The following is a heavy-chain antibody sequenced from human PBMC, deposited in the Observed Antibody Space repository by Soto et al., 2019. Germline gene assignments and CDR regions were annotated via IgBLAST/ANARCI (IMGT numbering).Heavy chain of an antibody. Sequence: QVQLQQWGAGLLKPSETLSLTCAVYGGSFSGYYWSWIRQPPGKGLEWIGEINHSGSTNYNPSPKSRVTISVDTSKNQFSLKLSSVTAADTAVYYCARGRIVVLPAARHNWFDPWGQGTLVTVSS. CDR1: GGSFSGYY. J-gene: IGHJ5*02. D-gene: IGHD2-2*01. CDR3: ARGRIVVLPAARHNWFDP. V-gene: IGHV4-34*01. CDR2: INHSGST.